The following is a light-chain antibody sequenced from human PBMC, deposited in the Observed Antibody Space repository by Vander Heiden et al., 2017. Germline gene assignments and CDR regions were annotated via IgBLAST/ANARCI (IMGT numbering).Light chain of an antibody. CDR1: SSKIGRDK. V-gene: IGLV1-44*01. CDR3: AAWDDTLSGYWV. CDR2: SNK. J-gene: IGLJ3*02. Sequence: QSVLTQPTSASGTTEQRVTISCSGDSSKIGRDKVTRYQHLPGTAPTLLIHSNKQRPSGVTDRYAGSRSGSSACLAISGLQSEDEAEYYCAAWDDTLSGYWVFGGGTKLTVL.